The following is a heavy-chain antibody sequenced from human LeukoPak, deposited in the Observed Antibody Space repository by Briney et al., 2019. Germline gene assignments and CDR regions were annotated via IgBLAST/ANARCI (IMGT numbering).Heavy chain of an antibody. J-gene: IGHJ4*02. V-gene: IGHV4-39*01. Sequence: SETLSLTCTVSGASISSSSSYWGWIRQPPGKGLEWIGSISYSGSTYYNPSLKSRVTISVDTSKNQFSLKLSSVTAADTAVYYCARTTDASITAHWGQGTLVTVSS. CDR2: ISYSGST. CDR3: ARTTDASITAH. D-gene: IGHD6-6*01. CDR1: GASISSSSSY.